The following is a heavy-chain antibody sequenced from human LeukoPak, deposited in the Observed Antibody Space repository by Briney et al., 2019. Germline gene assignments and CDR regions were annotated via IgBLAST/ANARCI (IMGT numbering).Heavy chain of an antibody. Sequence: GGSLRLSCAASGFTFSSTAMYWVRQAPGKGLEWVAVISYDASNEYYADSVKGRFTVSRDNSKNMLFLQMNSLTTEDTAVYYCVSGTEQQLVWSGHWTPGVPPTARGKSFGLPDHWGQGTLVTVSS. J-gene: IGHJ4*02. D-gene: IGHD3/OR15-3a*01. V-gene: IGHV3-30-3*01. CDR3: VSGTEQQLVWSGHWTPGVPPTARGKSFGLPDH. CDR2: ISYDASNE. CDR1: GFTFSSTA.